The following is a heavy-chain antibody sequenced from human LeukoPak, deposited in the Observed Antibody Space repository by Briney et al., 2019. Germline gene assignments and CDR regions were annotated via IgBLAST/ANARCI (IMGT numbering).Heavy chain of an antibody. CDR3: ARGPQSAAAGIFDY. J-gene: IGHJ4*02. D-gene: IGHD6-13*01. CDR2: IWSDGSTK. Sequence: PGGSLRLPCAASGFTFSSYGMHWVRQAPGKGLEWVAVIWSDGSTKYYADSVKGRFTISRDNSKNTLYLQMNSLRAEDTAVYFCARGPQSAAAGIFDYWGQGTLVTVSS. V-gene: IGHV3-33*01. CDR1: GFTFSSYG.